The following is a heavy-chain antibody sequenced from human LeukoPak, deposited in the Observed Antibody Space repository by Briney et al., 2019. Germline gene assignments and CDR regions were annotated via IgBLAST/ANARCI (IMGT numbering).Heavy chain of an antibody. J-gene: IGHJ4*02. Sequence: PGGSLRFSGAASGFTFSSYWMHWVRQAPGKGLVWASRINTVGSSTTYADSVKGRFTISRDNAKNTLYLQMNSLRAEDTAVYYCARDLDRYYFDYWGQGTLVTVSS. V-gene: IGHV3-74*01. CDR2: INTVGSST. CDR1: GFTFSSYW. CDR3: ARDLDRYYFDY.